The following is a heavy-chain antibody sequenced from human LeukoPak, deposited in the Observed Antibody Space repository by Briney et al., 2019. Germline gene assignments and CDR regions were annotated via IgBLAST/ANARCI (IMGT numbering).Heavy chain of an antibody. CDR3: AAEVGATTPRNY. D-gene: IGHD1-26*01. J-gene: IGHJ4*02. V-gene: IGHV4-34*01. CDR2: INHSGST. CDR1: GGSFSGYY. Sequence: SSETLSLTCAVYGGSFSGYYWSWIRQPPGKGLEWIGEINHSGSTNYNPSLKSRVTISVDTSKNQFSLKLSSVTAADTAVYYCAAEVGATTPRNYWGREPWSPSPQ.